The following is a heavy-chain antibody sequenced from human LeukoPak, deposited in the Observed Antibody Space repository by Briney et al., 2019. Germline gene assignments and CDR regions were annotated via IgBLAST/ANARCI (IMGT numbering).Heavy chain of an antibody. V-gene: IGHV3-66*01. D-gene: IGHD5-12*01. CDR3: ARDRGYSGYDPIGLFDY. CDR2: IYSGGST. Sequence: QTGWSLRLSCAASGFTVSSNYMSWVRLAPGKGLEWVSVIYSGGSTYYADSVKGRFTISRDNSKNTLYLQMNSLRAEDTAVYYCARDRGYSGYDPIGLFDYWGQGTLVTVSS. J-gene: IGHJ4*02. CDR1: GFTVSSNY.